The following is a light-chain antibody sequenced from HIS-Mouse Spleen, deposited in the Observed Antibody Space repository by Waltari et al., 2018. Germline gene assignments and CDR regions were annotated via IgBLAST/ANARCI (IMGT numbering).Light chain of an antibody. CDR3: CSYAGSSTYWV. V-gene: IGLV2-23*01. CDR2: EGS. J-gene: IGLJ3*02. CDR1: RSDVGDYNL. Sequence: QSALTQPASVSGSPGQSITISCTGTRSDVGDYNLVSWYQHPGKAPKLMIYEGSKRPSGVSNRFSGSKSGNTASLTISGLQAEDEADYYCCSYAGSSTYWVFGGGTKLTVL.